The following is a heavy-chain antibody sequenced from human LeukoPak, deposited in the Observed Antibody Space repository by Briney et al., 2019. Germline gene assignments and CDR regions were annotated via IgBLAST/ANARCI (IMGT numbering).Heavy chain of an antibody. CDR1: GGSISSYY. V-gene: IGHV4-59*01. CDR2: IYYSGST. D-gene: IGHD3-9*01. CDR3: ARANYDILPGHDY. J-gene: IGHJ4*02. Sequence: SETLSLTCTVSGGSISSYYWSWIRQPPGKGLEWIGYIYYSGSTNYNPSLKSRVTISVDTSKNQFSLMLSSVTAADTAVYYCARANYDILPGHDYWGQGTLVTDSS.